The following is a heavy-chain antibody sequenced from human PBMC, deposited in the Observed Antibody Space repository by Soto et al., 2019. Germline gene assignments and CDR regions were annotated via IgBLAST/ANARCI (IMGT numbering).Heavy chain of an antibody. CDR1: GFTFNNYW. CDR3: ARDSVGSSWPPPFDY. CDR2: INSHRSST. V-gene: IGHV3-74*01. J-gene: IGHJ4*02. Sequence: GGSLRLSCAASGFTFNNYWMHWVRQAPGKGLVWVSRINSHRSSTNNPDSVNRPFTISTDNAKNTLYLQMNSLRVEDTALYYCARDSVGSSWPPPFDYWGQGILVTVSS. D-gene: IGHD6-13*01.